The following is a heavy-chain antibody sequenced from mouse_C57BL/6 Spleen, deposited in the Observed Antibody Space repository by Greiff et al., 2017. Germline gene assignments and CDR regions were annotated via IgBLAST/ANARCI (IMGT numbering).Heavy chain of an antibody. CDR2: ISDGGSYT. V-gene: IGHV5-4*01. CDR3: ARDGDYGSSYRFAY. D-gene: IGHD1-1*01. J-gene: IGHJ3*01. Sequence: EVKLQESGGGLVKPGGSLKLSCAASGFTFSSYAMSWVRQTPEKRLEWVATISDGGSYTYYPDNVKGRFTISRDNAKNNLYLQMSHLKSEDTAMYYCARDGDYGSSYRFAYWGQGTLVTVSA. CDR1: GFTFSSYA.